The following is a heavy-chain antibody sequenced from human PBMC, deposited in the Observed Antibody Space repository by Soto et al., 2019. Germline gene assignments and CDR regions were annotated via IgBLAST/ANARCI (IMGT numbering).Heavy chain of an antibody. J-gene: IGHJ4*02. CDR3: AKDFSLGYCSSTSCHGIDY. CDR2: ISYDGSNK. D-gene: IGHD2-2*01. V-gene: IGHV3-30*18. CDR1: GFTFSSYG. Sequence: GGSLRLSCAASGFTFSSYGMHWVRQAPGKGLEWVAVISYDGSNKYYADSVKGRFTISRDNSKNTLYLQMNSLRAEDTAVYYCAKDFSLGYCSSTSCHGIDYWGQGTLVTVS.